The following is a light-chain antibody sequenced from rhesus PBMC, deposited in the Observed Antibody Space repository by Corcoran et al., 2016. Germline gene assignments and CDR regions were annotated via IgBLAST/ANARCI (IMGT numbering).Light chain of an antibody. V-gene: IGKV3-24*04. CDR2: GAS. CDR1: QSVSSY. CDR3: LQSSNWWT. Sequence: EIVMTQSPATLALSPGERATLSCRASQSVSSYLAWYQQKPGQAPRLLIYGASSRATGIPDRFSGSGSGTEFTLSISSLEPEDVGVYFCLQSSNWWTFGQGTKVEIK. J-gene: IGKJ1*01.